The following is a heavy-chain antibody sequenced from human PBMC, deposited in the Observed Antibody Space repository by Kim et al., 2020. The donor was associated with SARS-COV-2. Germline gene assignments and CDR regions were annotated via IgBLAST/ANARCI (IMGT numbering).Heavy chain of an antibody. CDR2: ISYDGTNK. J-gene: IGHJ4*02. V-gene: IGHV3-30*04. Sequence: GGSLRLSCAASGLTFSSYAMHWVRQAPGKGLEWVAVISYDGTNKYYGDSVKGRFTISRDNSKNTLYLQMNSLRAEDTAVYYWEAGGSSSWRTRVYWGQG. CDR1: GLTFSSYA. D-gene: IGHD6-13*01. CDR3: EAGGSSSWRTRVY.